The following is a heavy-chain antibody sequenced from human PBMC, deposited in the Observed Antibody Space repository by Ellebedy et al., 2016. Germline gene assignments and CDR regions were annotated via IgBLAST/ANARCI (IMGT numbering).Heavy chain of an antibody. D-gene: IGHD2-15*01. CDR1: GYEFSKYW. J-gene: IGHJ1*01. V-gene: IGHV5-51*01. Sequence: GESLKISCHISGYEFSKYWLAWVRQVPGTGLEWLGIIFPEDSDARYSPSFQGQVIFSVDTSINTAFLEMSRLRTSDSAKYFCARQIVDQGTWMFDRWGQGTLVTVSS. CDR2: IFPEDSDA. CDR3: ARQIVDQGTWMFDR.